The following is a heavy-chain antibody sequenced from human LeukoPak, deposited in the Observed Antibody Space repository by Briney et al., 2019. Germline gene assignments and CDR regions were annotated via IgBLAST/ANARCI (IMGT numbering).Heavy chain of an antibody. CDR2: IRGSGGST. D-gene: IGHD2-2*01. V-gene: IGHV3-23*01. Sequence: PGGSLRLSCAASGFTFSMYAMSWVRQAPGKGLEWVSTIRGSGGSTYFADSVKGRFTISRDNSKNTVYLQMNSLRAEDTAVYYCASLDCSSTNCYAGRNWFDPWGQGTLVTVSS. CDR1: GFTFSMYA. J-gene: IGHJ5*02. CDR3: ASLDCSSTNCYAGRNWFDP.